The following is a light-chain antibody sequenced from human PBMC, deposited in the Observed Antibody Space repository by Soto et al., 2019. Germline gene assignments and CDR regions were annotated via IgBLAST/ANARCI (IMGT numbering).Light chain of an antibody. CDR1: QSVSRW. J-gene: IGKJ1*01. CDR2: KAS. CDR3: QQYNDNWT. Sequence: DIQMTQSPSTLSASVGDRVTITCRASQSVSRWMAWYQQKPGKAPKLLIYKASTLESGVPSRFSGSGSGTEFTLAISSLQPYDSATYYCQQYNDNWTFGQGTKVEIK. V-gene: IGKV1-5*03.